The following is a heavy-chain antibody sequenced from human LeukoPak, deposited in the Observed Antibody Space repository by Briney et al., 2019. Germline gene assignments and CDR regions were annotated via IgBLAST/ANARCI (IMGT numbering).Heavy chain of an antibody. J-gene: IGHJ4*02. Sequence: PSETLSLTCTVSGGSISSYYWSWIRQPPGKGLEWIGSIYYSGSTYYNPSLKSRVTISVDTSKNQFSLKLSSVTAADTAVYYCARVRTAGRLFDYWGQGTLVTVSS. D-gene: IGHD5-12*01. CDR3: ARVRTAGRLFDY. CDR2: IYYSGST. V-gene: IGHV4-39*07. CDR1: GGSISSYY.